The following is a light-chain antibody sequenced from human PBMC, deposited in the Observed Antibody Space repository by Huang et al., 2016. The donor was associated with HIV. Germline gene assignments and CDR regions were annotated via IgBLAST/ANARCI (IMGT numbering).Light chain of an antibody. V-gene: IGKV3-11*01. CDR3: QQPGS. CDR2: ETS. Sequence: IVFTQSPATLALSPGPRATLSCRASQSVGGYLAWYQQKPGQAPRLHIYETSSRATGIPARLSGSGSETDFTLTISGLEPEDCAVYYCQQPGSFGQGTKVDIK. J-gene: IGKJ2*01. CDR1: QSVGGY.